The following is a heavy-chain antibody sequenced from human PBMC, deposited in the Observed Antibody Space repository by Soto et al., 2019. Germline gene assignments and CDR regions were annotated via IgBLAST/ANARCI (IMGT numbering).Heavy chain of an antibody. CDR3: ASYNWNYVFDY. CDR2: IYYSGST. Sequence: QVQLQESGPGLVKPSQTLSLTCTVSGGSISSGDYYWSWIRQPPGKGLEWIGYIYYSGSTYYNPSLKSXXTXSXXTSKNQFSLKLSSVTAADTAVYYCASYNWNYVFDYWGQGTLVTVSS. CDR1: GGSISSGDYY. D-gene: IGHD1-7*01. V-gene: IGHV4-30-4*01. J-gene: IGHJ4*02.